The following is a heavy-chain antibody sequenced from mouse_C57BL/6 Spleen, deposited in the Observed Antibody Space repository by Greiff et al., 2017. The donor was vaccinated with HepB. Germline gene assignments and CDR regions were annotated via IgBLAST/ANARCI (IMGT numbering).Heavy chain of an antibody. CDR1: GYTFTSYW. CDR3: ARGGSPLPYYFDH. J-gene: IGHJ2*01. CDR2: IDPSDSYT. V-gene: IGHV1-69*01. Sequence: VQLQQPGAELVMPGASVKLSCKASGYTFTSYWMHWVKQRPGQGLEWIGEIDPSDSYTNYNQKFKGKSTLTVDKSSSTAYMQLSSLTSEDSAVYYCARGGSPLPYYFDHWGQGTTLTVSS. D-gene: IGHD2-1*01.